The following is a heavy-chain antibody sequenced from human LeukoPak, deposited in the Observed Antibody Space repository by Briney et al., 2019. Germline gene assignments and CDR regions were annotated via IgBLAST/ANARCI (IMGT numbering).Heavy chain of an antibody. Sequence: PGGSLRLSCAASGFTFSSYGMHWVRQAPGKGLEWVAFIRYDGSNKYYADSVKGRFTISRDNSKNTLYLQMNSLRAEDTAVYYCAKDVRGLRFLEWLNYMDVWGKGTTVTVSS. CDR1: GFTFSSYG. CDR2: IRYDGSNK. CDR3: AKDVRGLRFLEWLNYMDV. V-gene: IGHV3-30*02. J-gene: IGHJ6*03. D-gene: IGHD3-3*01.